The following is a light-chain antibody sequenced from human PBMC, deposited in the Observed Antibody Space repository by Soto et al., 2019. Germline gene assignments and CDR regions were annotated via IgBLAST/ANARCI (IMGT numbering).Light chain of an antibody. V-gene: IGKV3-15*01. J-gene: IGKJ1*01. CDR2: GAS. CDR3: QQYNKWLPWT. CDR1: QSVSSN. Sequence: EIVMTQSPATLSVSPGERATLSCRASQSVSSNLALYQQNPGQAPRLLIYGASTRDTGIPARFSGSGSVTEFTLTDSSLQSEDFAVYYCQQYNKWLPWTGGQGPKVEL.